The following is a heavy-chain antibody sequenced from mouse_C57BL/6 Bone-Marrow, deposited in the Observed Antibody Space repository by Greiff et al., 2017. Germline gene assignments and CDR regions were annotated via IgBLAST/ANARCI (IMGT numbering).Heavy chain of an antibody. Sequence: EVMLVESEGGLVQPGSSMKLSCTASGFTFSDYYMAWVRQVPEKGLEWVANINYDGSSTYYLDSLKSRFIISSDNAKNILYLQMSSLKSEDTATYYCARDATTVGAMDYWGQGTSVTVSS. CDR3: ARDATTVGAMDY. CDR1: GFTFSDYY. V-gene: IGHV5-16*01. D-gene: IGHD1-1*01. J-gene: IGHJ4*01. CDR2: INYDGSST.